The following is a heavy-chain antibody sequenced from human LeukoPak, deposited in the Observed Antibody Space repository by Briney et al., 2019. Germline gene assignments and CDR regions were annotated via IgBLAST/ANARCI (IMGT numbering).Heavy chain of an antibody. Sequence: PGGSLRLSCAASGFTFSSYWMSWVRQAPGKGLEWVANIKQDGSEKYYVDSVKGRFTISRDNARNSLYLQMNSLRAEDTAVYYCAELGITMIGGVWGKGTTVTISS. V-gene: IGHV3-7*01. D-gene: IGHD3-10*02. J-gene: IGHJ6*04. CDR1: GFTFSSYW. CDR3: AELGITMIGGV. CDR2: IKQDGSEK.